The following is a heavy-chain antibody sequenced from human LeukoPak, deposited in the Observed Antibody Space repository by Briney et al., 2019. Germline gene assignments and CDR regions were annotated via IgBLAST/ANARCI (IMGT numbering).Heavy chain of an antibody. J-gene: IGHJ5*02. Sequence: GGSLRLSCPASGFTFSSYAMHWVRPAPGKGLEGVAVISYDGSNKYYADSVKGRFTISRDNSKNTLYLQMNSLRAEDAAVYYCARDRVAAAGTQPVWFDPWGQGTLVTVSS. V-gene: IGHV3-30*01. CDR2: ISYDGSNK. CDR3: ARDRVAAAGTQPVWFDP. CDR1: GFTFSSYA. D-gene: IGHD6-13*01.